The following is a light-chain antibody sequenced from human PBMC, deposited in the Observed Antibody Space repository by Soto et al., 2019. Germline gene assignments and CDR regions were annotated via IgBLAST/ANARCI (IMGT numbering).Light chain of an antibody. CDR3: QQRSNWPIT. CDR1: QSVSSY. V-gene: IGKV3-11*01. J-gene: IGKJ5*01. CDR2: DAS. Sequence: EIALTQSPPTVSLSRCYSAPFSXRASQSVSSYLAWYQQKPGQAPRLLIYDASNRATGIPARFSGSGSGTDFTLTISSLEPEDFAVYYCQQRSNWPITFGQGTRLEIK.